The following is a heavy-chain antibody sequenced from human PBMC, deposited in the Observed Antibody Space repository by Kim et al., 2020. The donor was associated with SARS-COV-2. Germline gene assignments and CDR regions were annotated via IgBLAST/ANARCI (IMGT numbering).Heavy chain of an antibody. CDR2: ISGISSHI. J-gene: IGHJ6*02. CDR3: ARVHPPQRYNSRDV. V-gene: IGHV3-21*01. D-gene: IGHD2-2*02. Sequence: GGSLRLSCAASGFTFSTYDMNWVRQAPGKGLEWVSTISGISSHIYYADSVRGRFTISRDNAKTSVYLQMNNLRAEDTAVYYCARVHPPQRYNSRDVWGQG. CDR1: GFTFSTYD.